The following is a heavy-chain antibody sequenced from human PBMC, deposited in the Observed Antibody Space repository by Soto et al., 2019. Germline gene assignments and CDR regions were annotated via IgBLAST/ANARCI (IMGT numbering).Heavy chain of an antibody. CDR1: GFRFSDYN. CDR3: AKDSRTIFGVVITFFDY. V-gene: IGHV3-48*01. CDR2: ISGSSSTI. J-gene: IGHJ4*02. D-gene: IGHD3-3*01. Sequence: PGGSLRLSCAASGFRFSDYNMNWVRQAPGKGLEWVSYISGSSSTIYYTDSVKGRFTISRDNAKKTLYLQMNSLRAEDTAVYYCAKDSRTIFGVVITFFDYWGQGTLVTVSS.